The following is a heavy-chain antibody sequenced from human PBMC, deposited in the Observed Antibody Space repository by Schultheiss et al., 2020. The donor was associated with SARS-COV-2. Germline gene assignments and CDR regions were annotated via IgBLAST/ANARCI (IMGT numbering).Heavy chain of an antibody. Sequence: SQTLSLTCTVSGGSISSYYWSWIRQPPGKGLEWIGYINYSGSTNYNPSLKSRVTISEDTSKRQFSLKLSSVTAADTAVYYCARSEQTYGSFDSWGQGTLVTVSS. CDR3: ARSEQTYGSFDS. V-gene: IGHV4-59*01. CDR2: INYSGST. J-gene: IGHJ4*02. D-gene: IGHD3-10*01. CDR1: GGSISSYY.